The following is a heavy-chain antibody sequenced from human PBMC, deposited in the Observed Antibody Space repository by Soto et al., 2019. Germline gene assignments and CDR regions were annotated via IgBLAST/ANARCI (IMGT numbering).Heavy chain of an antibody. D-gene: IGHD3-22*01. CDR3: AKDTYYHDSTGYYVFDC. Sequence: GGSLRLSCAASGVTFSTYSMNWVRQAPGKGLEWVSYISSSGSTIYQADSVKGRFTISRDNSKITVYLQMNSLRAEDTAVYYCAKDTYYHDSTGYYVFDCWGQGTLVTVSS. V-gene: IGHV3-48*01. J-gene: IGHJ4*02. CDR1: GVTFSTYS. CDR2: ISSSGSTI.